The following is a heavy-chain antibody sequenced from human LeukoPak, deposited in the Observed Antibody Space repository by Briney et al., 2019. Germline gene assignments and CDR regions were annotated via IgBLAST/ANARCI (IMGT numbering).Heavy chain of an antibody. V-gene: IGHV4-34*01. J-gene: IGHJ4*02. CDR2: INHSGYT. CDR3: TRMTRGHDY. Sequence: PSETLSLTCAVSGVSFDDYYLSWVRQTPGKGLEWIGEINHSGYTNDNPSLKSRVTLSIDTSRKQFSLNLRSVTVADAGIYFCTRMTRGHDYWGQGTQVTVSS. D-gene: IGHD4-11*01. CDR1: GVSFDDYY.